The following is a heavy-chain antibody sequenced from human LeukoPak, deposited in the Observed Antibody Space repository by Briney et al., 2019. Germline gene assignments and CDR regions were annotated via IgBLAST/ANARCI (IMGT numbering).Heavy chain of an antibody. J-gene: IGHJ4*02. CDR2: ILNTGNT. D-gene: IGHD3-10*01. CDR3: ATRPAGTSWYGVFDY. CDR1: GGSINSHY. V-gene: IGHV4-59*11. Sequence: SETLSLTCSVSGGSINSHYWSWIRQPPGKRLEWIGYILNTGNTNYNPSLGSQVTMSVDASRDQFFLRLSSVTAADTAIYYCATRPAGTSWYGVFDYWSQGTLVTVSS.